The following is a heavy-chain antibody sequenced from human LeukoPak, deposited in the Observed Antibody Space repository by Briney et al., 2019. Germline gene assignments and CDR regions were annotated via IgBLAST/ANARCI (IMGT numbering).Heavy chain of an antibody. Sequence: PGGSLRLSCAASGFTFSSYSMNWVRQAPGEGLEWVSHISGSSSTNYYADSVKGRFTISRDNAKNSLYLQMTSLRAEDTAVYYCARGTYYYEFWGQGTLVTVSS. V-gene: IGHV3-48*01. CDR3: ARGTYYYEF. CDR2: ISGSSSTN. D-gene: IGHD3-10*01. J-gene: IGHJ4*02. CDR1: GFTFSSYS.